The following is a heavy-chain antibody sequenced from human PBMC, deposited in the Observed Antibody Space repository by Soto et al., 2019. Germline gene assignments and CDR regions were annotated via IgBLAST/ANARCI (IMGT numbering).Heavy chain of an antibody. CDR3: ARDETGQGLANFSYYYYYYGMDV. J-gene: IGHJ6*01. D-gene: IGHD6-19*01. Sequence: EVQLVESGGGLVQPGGSLRLSCAASGFTFSSYWMSWVRQAPGKGLEWVANIKQDGSEKYYVDSVKGRFTISRDNAKNSLYLQMNRLRAEDTAVYYCARDETGQGLANFSYYYYYYGMDVW. CDR2: IKQDGSEK. CDR1: GFTFSSYW. V-gene: IGHV3-7*01.